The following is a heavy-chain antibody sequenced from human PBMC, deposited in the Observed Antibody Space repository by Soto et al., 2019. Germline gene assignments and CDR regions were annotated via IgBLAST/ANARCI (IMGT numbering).Heavy chain of an antibody. CDR1: VCSDTRYW. CDR2: IYPGDSDT. D-gene: IGHD1-7*01. CDR3: ARRTTDYGLDV. Sequence: PRHAQKISCKRCVCSDTRYWIGSVRQMPGKGLEWMGIIYPGDSDTRYSPSFQGQVTISADKSISTAYLQWSSLKASDTAMYFCARRTTDYGLDVWGQGTTVTVSS. V-gene: IGHV5-51*01. J-gene: IGHJ6*02.